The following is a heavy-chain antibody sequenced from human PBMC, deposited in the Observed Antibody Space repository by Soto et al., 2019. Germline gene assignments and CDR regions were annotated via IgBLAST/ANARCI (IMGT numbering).Heavy chain of an antibody. CDR1: GYTLTELS. J-gene: IGHJ3*02. Sequence: ASVKVSCKVSGYTLTELSMHWVRQAPGKGLEWMGGFDPEDGETIYAQKFQGRVTMTEDTSTDTAYMELSSLRSEDTAVYYCATDHRYYDSSGYPIDAFDIWGQGTMVTVS. D-gene: IGHD3-22*01. CDR2: FDPEDGET. CDR3: ATDHRYYDSSGYPIDAFDI. V-gene: IGHV1-24*01.